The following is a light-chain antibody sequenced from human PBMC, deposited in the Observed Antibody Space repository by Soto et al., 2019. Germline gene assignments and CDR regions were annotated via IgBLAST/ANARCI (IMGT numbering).Light chain of an antibody. Sequence: QSVLTQPPSASGTPGQRVNISCSGSSSNIGSNYVYWYRQFPGTAPKLLIQRNNQRPSGVPARFSGSKSGTSASLAISGLRSEDEADYYCGGWDDSRSGPVFGGGTKLTVL. CDR1: SSNIGSNY. CDR2: RNN. V-gene: IGLV1-47*01. J-gene: IGLJ2*01. CDR3: GGWDDSRSGPV.